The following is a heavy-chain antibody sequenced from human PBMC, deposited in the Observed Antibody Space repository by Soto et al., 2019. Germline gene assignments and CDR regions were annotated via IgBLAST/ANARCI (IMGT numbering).Heavy chain of an antibody. Sequence: SGPTLVNPTETLTLTCTVSGFSLSNARMGVSWIRQPPGKALEWLAHIFSNDEKSYSTSLKSRLTISKDTSKSQVVLTMTNMDPVDTATYYCARSTYYYDSSGYYHKDWFDPWGQGTLVTVSS. D-gene: IGHD3-22*01. J-gene: IGHJ5*02. CDR1: GFSLSNARMG. CDR3: ARSTYYYDSSGYYHKDWFDP. CDR2: IFSNDEK. V-gene: IGHV2-26*01.